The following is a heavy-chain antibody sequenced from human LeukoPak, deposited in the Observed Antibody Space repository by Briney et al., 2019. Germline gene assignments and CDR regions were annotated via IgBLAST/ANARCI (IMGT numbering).Heavy chain of an antibody. CDR2: IYYSGST. CDR3: ATYGWWLRSIDY. J-gene: IGHJ4*02. D-gene: IGHD5-12*01. V-gene: IGHV4-39*02. Sequence: SETLSLTCTVSSGSINSSNYYWGWIRQPPGKGLEWIGTIYYSGSTYYNPSFRSRVTISVDTSRSHFSLKLNSVTAADTAVYYCATYGWWLRSIDYWGQGTLVTVSS. CDR1: SGSINSSNYY.